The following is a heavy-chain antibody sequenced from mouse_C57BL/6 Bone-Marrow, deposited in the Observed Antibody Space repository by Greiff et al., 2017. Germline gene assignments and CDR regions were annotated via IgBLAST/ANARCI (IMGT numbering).Heavy chain of an antibody. CDR2: ISGGGGNT. CDR3: SRQVTTVLATKYFDV. D-gene: IGHD1-1*01. V-gene: IGHV5-9*01. CDR1: GFTFSSYT. J-gene: IGHJ1*03. Sequence: ESGGGLVKPGGSLKLSCAASGFTFSSYTMSWVRQTPEKRLQWVAAISGGGGNTYYPDSVKGRFTISRDNDKNILYLQMSSLRSEDTAWYYCSRQVTTVLATKYFDVWGTGTTVTVSS.